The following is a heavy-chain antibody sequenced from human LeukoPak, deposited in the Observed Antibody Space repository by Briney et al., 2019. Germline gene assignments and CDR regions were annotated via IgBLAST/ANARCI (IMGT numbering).Heavy chain of an antibody. CDR1: GGPIPISSSSYY. CDR2: LYYSGST. V-gene: IGHV4-39*01. Sequence: SETLSPTCTVSGGPIPISSSSYYWGWIRQPPGKGLEWIGSLYYSGSTYDNPSLKGRVAISGDTSKNQVSLKLSSVTAADTAVYYCARHVAHTALDYWGQGILVTVSS. CDR3: ARHVAHTALDY. D-gene: IGHD5-18*01. J-gene: IGHJ4*02.